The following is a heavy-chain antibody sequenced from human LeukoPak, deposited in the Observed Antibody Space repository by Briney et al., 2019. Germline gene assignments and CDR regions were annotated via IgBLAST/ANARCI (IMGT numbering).Heavy chain of an antibody. V-gene: IGHV4-4*07. J-gene: IGHJ4*02. CDR3: RWEEVGDTGLGFDS. CDR2: FHSWGRT. Sequence: SETLSLTCTGSGASISTYYWVWIRQPAGKGLEGLGRFHSWGRTNYNHALKGRSTLSADPSKNQLSLRLHSVTAADAAVYWARWEEVGDTGLGFDSWGQGTLVTVSA. D-gene: IGHD3-10*01. CDR1: GASISTYY.